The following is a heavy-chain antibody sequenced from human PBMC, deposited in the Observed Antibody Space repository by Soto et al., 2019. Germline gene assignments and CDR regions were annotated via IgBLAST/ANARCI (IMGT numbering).Heavy chain of an antibody. CDR2: ISYDGSNK. CDR3: AKDRFRIAAAAPFDY. V-gene: IGHV3-30*18. Sequence: VQLVESGGGVVQPGRSLSLSCAASGFTFSSYGMHWVRQAPGKGLEWVAVISYDGSNKYYADSVKGRFTISRDNSKNSLYLQMNSLRAEDTAVYYCAKDRFRIAAAAPFDYWGQGTLVTVSS. CDR1: GFTFSSYG. J-gene: IGHJ4*02. D-gene: IGHD6-25*01.